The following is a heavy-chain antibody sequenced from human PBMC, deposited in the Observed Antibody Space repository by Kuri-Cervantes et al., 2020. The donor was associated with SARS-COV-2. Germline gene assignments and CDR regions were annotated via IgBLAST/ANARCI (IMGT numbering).Heavy chain of an antibody. Sequence: GVLKISCAVSGFTFNNYDLIWVRQAPGKGLEWVSSISGSGGDTYYANSVKGRFTISRDNSKNTLYLQMNSLRAEDTAVYYCAKALSGCAGDCPTRWGQGTLVTVSS. V-gene: IGHV3-23*01. CDR2: ISGSGGDT. CDR1: GFTFNNYD. D-gene: IGHD2-21*01. J-gene: IGHJ4*02. CDR3: AKALSGCAGDCPTR.